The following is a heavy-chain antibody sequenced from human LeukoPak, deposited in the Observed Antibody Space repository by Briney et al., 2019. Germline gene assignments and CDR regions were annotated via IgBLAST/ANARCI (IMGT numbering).Heavy chain of an antibody. J-gene: IGHJ4*02. CDR1: GFTFSSYE. CDR2: ITSSGNTI. Sequence: GGSLRLSCAASGFTFSSYEMNWVRQAPGKGLEWVSYITSSGNTIYYADSVKGRFTISRDNAKNSLYLQMNSLRAEDTAVYYCASGHFQKSSSGYDFSGYGGDSPFDSWGQGTLVTVSS. V-gene: IGHV3-48*03. CDR3: ASGHFQKSSSGYDFSGYGGDSPFDS. D-gene: IGHD5-12*01.